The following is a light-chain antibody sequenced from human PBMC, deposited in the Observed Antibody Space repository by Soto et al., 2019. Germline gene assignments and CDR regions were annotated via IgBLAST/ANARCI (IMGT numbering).Light chain of an antibody. V-gene: IGLV4-69*01. CDR1: SGHSSYA. Sequence: QPVLTQSPSASASLGASVKLTCTLSSGHSSYAIAWHQQQPEKGPRYLMKLNSDGSHSKGDGIPDRFSGSSSGAERYLTIPSLQSEDEAGHYCQTWGTGIRVFGGGTKLTVL. J-gene: IGLJ3*02. CDR2: LNSDGSH. CDR3: QTWGTGIRV.